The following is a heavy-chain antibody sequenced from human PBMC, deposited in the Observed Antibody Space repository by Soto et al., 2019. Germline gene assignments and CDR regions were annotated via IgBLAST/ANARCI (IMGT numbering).Heavy chain of an antibody. CDR1: GGTFTSHT. D-gene: IGHD3-10*01. J-gene: IGHJ4*02. CDR2: VIPLLNIK. V-gene: IGHV1-69*02. CDR3: ALDGVSYCWGRQNFES. Sequence: VQLVQSGSEVKKPGSSVKVSCKASGGTFTSHTFNWVRQAPGQGLEWMGRVIPLLNIKNYAQIIQGRLTITADISTNPSFMELGSLVSGDPVVYFCALDGVSYCWGRQNFESLGRGCLVTVSS.